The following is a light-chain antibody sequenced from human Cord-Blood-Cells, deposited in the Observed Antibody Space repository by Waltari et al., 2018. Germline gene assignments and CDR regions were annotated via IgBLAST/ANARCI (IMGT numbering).Light chain of an antibody. CDR2: EGS. V-gene: IGLV2-23*03. CDR3: CSYAGSSTFVV. J-gene: IGLJ2*01. CDR1: SSDVGSYNL. Sequence: QSARTQPASVSGSPGPSITISCTGTSSDVGSYNLVSWYQQHPGKAPKLMIYEGSKRPSGVSNRFSGSKSGNTASLTISGLQAEDEADYYCCSYAGSSTFVVFGGGTKLTVL.